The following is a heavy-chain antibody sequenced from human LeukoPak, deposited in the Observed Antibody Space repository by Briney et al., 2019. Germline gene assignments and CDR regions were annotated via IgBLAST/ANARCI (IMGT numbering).Heavy chain of an antibody. J-gene: IGHJ4*02. CDR1: GFIFSDYD. CDR3: ARGAASGGYDY. D-gene: IGHD3-10*01. CDR2: ITSNGGRT. V-gene: IGHV3-64*01. Sequence: GGSLRLSCAASGFIFSDYDVHWVRQAPGKGLEFVSTITSNGGRTFYANSVKGRFTISRDNSKNALYLQMDSLRADDMAVYYCARGAASGGYDYWGQGALVTVSS.